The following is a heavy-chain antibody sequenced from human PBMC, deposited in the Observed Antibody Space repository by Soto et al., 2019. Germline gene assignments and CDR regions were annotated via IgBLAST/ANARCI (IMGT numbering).Heavy chain of an antibody. CDR3: ATSYGSGYRAFDY. CDR1: GDTFSFYT. Sequence: QVQLVQSGAEVKKPGSSVKVSCKASGDTFSFYTINWLRQAPGLGLEWVRRINPILSMSNYAQKFHGRVTMTADKSTNTAYMELRSLRSEDTAMYYCATSYGSGYRAFDYWGQGDLVTVSS. D-gene: IGHD3-10*01. CDR2: INPILSMS. V-gene: IGHV1-69*02. J-gene: IGHJ4*02.